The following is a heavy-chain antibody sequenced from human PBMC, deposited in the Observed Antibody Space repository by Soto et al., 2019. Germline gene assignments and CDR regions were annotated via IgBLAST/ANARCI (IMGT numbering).Heavy chain of an antibody. J-gene: IGHJ4*02. D-gene: IGHD3-10*01. CDR3: ARGPANDGSASYLY. CDR2: ITSSGTTM. V-gene: IGHV3-48*02. Sequence: EVQLVESGGGLVQPGGSLRLSCAASGFTFNIYAMNWVRQAPGKGLEWVSYITSSGTTMYYADSVKGRFTISRDNAKNSLYLQIHSLRDEDTAVYYCARGPANDGSASYLYWGQGALVTVSS. CDR1: GFTFNIYA.